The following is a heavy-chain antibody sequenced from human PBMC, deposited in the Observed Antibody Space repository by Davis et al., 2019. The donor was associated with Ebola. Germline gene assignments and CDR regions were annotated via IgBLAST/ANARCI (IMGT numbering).Heavy chain of an antibody. CDR3: ARHSSGWYDPHLDY. D-gene: IGHD6-19*01. J-gene: IGHJ4*02. V-gene: IGHV5-51*01. CDR1: GYSFTSYW. Sequence: GESLKISCKGSGYSFTSYWNGWVRQMPGKGLEWMGIIYPGDSDTRYSPSFQGPVTISADKSISTAYLQWSSRKASDTAMYYCARHSSGWYDPHLDYWGQGTLVTVSS. CDR2: IYPGDSDT.